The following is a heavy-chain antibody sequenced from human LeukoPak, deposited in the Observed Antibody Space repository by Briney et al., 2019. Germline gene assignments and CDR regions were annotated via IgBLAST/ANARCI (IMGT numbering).Heavy chain of an antibody. D-gene: IGHD2-2*01. CDR2: IKQDGSEK. CDR1: GFTFSSYW. V-gene: IGHV3-7*03. J-gene: IGHJ4*02. CDR3: ARDMGGIVVVPADGYFDY. Sequence: PGGSLRLSCATSGFTFSSYWMSWVRQAPGKGLEWMANIKQDGSEKYYVDSVKGRFTISRDNAKNSLYLQMNSLRAEDTAVYYCARDMGGIVVVPADGYFDYWGQGTLVTVSS.